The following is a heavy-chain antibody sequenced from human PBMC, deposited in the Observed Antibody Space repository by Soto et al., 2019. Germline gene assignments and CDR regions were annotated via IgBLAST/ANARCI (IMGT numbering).Heavy chain of an antibody. CDR2: IYSDGST. V-gene: IGHV3-66*01. CDR1: GFSVNSKY. D-gene: IGHD3-9*01. Sequence: PGGSLRLSCAASGFSVNSKYISWVRQAPGKGLEWVSVIYSDGSTYYADSVKGRFIISRDNSNNTLYFQMNSLRAEDTAVYYCATLTKYDILTGFYPCWGQGTLVTVS. CDR3: ATLTKYDILTGFYPC. J-gene: IGHJ4*02.